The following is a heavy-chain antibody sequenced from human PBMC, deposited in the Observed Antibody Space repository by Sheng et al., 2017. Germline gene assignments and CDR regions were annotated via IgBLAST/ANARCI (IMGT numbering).Heavy chain of an antibody. CDR2: IIPIFRST. V-gene: IGHV1-69*13. Sequence: QVQLVQSGADVKRPGSSVKVSCQASGDTFGRHTVSWLRQAPGQGPEWLGGIIPIFRSTNYAQKFQGRVTISADESTSTAYMEMRSLRSEDTAIYYCARDIANGKFDPWGQGTQVIVSS. D-gene: IGHD2-8*01. J-gene: IGHJ5*02. CDR1: GDTFGRHT. CDR3: ARDIANGKFDP.